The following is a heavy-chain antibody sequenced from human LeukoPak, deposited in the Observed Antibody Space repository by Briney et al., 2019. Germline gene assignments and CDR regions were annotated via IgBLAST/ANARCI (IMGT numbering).Heavy chain of an antibody. V-gene: IGHV4-31*03. Sequence: PSETLSLTCTVSGGSISGSSYYWGWIRQHPGKGLEWIGYIYYSGSTYYNPSLKSRVTISVDTSKNQFSLKLSSVTAADTAVYYCARIDTAMVFARLWGQGTLVTVSS. CDR2: IYYSGST. D-gene: IGHD5-18*01. J-gene: IGHJ4*02. CDR3: ARIDTAMVFARL. CDR1: GGSISGSSYY.